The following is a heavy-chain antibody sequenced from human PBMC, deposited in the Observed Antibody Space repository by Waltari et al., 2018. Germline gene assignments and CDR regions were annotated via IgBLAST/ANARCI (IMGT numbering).Heavy chain of an antibody. J-gene: IGHJ2*01. CDR2: ISGSGGST. CDR1: GFTFSSYA. CDR3: AKSHSQQRLAVAGSNGARYFDL. Sequence: GGGLVQPGGSLRLPCAASGFTFSSYAMSWVRQAPGKGLEWVSAISGSGGSTYYADSVKGRFTISRDNSKNTLYLQMNSLRAEDTAVYYCAKSHSQQRLAVAGSNGARYFDLWGRGTLVTVSS. V-gene: IGHV3-23*01. D-gene: IGHD6-19*01.